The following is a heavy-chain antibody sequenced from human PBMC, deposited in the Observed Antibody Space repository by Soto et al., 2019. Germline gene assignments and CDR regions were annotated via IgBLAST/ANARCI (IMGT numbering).Heavy chain of an antibody. D-gene: IGHD3-9*01. CDR3: ARAPNDILTGYYDY. V-gene: IGHV4-31*03. J-gene: IGHJ4*02. CDR2: IYYSGST. Sequence: SETLSLTCTVSGGSISSGGYYWSWIRQHPGKGLEGIGYIYYSGSTYYNPSLKSRVTISVDTSKNQFSLKLSSVTAADTAVYYCARAPNDILTGYYDYWGQGTLVTVSS. CDR1: GGSISSGGYY.